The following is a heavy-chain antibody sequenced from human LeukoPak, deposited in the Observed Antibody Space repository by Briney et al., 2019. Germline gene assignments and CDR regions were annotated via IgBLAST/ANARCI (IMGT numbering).Heavy chain of an antibody. D-gene: IGHD3-22*01. CDR1: GGSISSYY. V-gene: IGHV4-59*08. CDR2: IYYSGST. CDR3: ARVDITYYYDSSGYFDY. Sequence: PSETLSLTCTVSGGSISSYYWSWIRQPPGKGLEWIGYIYYSGSTNYNPSLKSRVTISVDTSKNQFSLKLSSVTAADTAVYYCARVDITYYYDSSGYFDYWGQGTLVTVSS. J-gene: IGHJ4*02.